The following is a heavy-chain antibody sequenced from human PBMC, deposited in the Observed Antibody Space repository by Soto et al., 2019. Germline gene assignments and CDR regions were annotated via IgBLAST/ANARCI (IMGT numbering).Heavy chain of an antibody. D-gene: IGHD3-16*01. CDR2: ISSNGGST. CDR1: GFTFSSYA. V-gene: IGHV3-64*01. CDR3: ARRGRAVSSDYFDS. Sequence: EVQLEESGGGLVQPGGSLRLSCAASGFTFSSYAMHWVRQAPGKGLEYVSAISSNGGSTYYANSVKGRFTISRDNSKKTLHLQMGSLTAEALAVYYCARRGRAVSSDYFDSGGRGTLFTV. J-gene: IGHJ4*02.